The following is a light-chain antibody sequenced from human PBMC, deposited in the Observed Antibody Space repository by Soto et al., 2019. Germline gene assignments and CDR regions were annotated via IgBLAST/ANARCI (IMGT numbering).Light chain of an antibody. CDR1: QSVSNNY. CDR3: QLQGSAGA. Sequence: EKGLTQSPGGLALSPGGRANLYRRASQSVSNNYLAWYQQTPGQAPRLLIYGASNRATGIPDRFSGSGAGAGIPLTISGPEPEHIPVYYCQLQGSAGAFGQGTKLEI. J-gene: IGKJ1*01. CDR2: GAS. V-gene: IGKV3-20*01.